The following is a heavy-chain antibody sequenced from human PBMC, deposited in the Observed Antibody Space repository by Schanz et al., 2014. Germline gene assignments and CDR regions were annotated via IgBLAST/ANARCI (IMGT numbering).Heavy chain of an antibody. CDR1: GFTFSKYW. V-gene: IGHV3-7*05. CDR3: AKDPSHGDYDFYFDY. Sequence: EVQLLDSGGGLIQPGGSLRLSCGGSGFTFSKYWMSWVRQAPGKGLEWVANIKQDGSEKYYVDAVKGRFTISRDNSKNTLYLQMNSLRAEDTAVYYCAKDPSHGDYDFYFDYWGQGTLVTVSS. CDR2: IKQDGSEK. J-gene: IGHJ4*02. D-gene: IGHD3-22*01.